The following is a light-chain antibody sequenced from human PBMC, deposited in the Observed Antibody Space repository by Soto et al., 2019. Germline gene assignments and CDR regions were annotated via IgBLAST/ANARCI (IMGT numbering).Light chain of an antibody. CDR1: QGISSD. J-gene: IGKJ4*01. CDR3: QHLHNYPPT. V-gene: IGKV1-9*01. Sequence: IEMAHTPSTLSASVGKRVTITCRASQGISSDLAWYQQKPGKAPNLLIYDASTLQSGVPSRFSGSGSGTEFTLTISSLQAEDFATYYCQHLHNYPPTFGGGTKVDVK. CDR2: DAS.